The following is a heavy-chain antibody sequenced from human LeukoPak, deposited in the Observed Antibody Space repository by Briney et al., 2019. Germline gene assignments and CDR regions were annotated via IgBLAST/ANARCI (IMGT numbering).Heavy chain of an antibody. Sequence: ASVKASCKASGYIFTGYYMQWVRQAPGQGLEWMGRINPNSGGTNYTQKFQGRVTMTRDTSINTAYMELSRLRSDDTAVYYCAYDSSFDYWGQGTLVTVSS. CDR2: INPNSGGT. D-gene: IGHD3-22*01. CDR3: AYDSSFDY. V-gene: IGHV1-2*06. J-gene: IGHJ4*02. CDR1: GYIFTGYY.